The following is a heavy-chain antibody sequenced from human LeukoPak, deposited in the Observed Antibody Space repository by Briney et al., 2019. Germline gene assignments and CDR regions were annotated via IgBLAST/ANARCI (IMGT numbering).Heavy chain of an antibody. J-gene: IGHJ3*02. V-gene: IGHV4-61*02. D-gene: IGHD3-22*01. CDR2: FYTSGST. CDR1: GGSISSGSYY. CDR3: ARDRSYDSSGYHHDAFDI. Sequence: SETLSLTCTVSGGSISSGSYYWSWIRQPAGKGLEWIGRFYTSGSTNYNPSLKSRVTISVDTSKNQFSLKLSSVTAADTAVYYCARDRSYDSSGYHHDAFDIWGQGTMVTVSS.